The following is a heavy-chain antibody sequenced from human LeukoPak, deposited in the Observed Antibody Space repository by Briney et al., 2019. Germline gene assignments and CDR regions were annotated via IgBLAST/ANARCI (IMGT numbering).Heavy chain of an antibody. V-gene: IGHV3-30*04. J-gene: IGHJ4*02. D-gene: IGHD6-19*01. Sequence: GGSLRLSCAASGFTFSSYAMHWVRQAPGKGLEWVAVISYDGSNKYYADSVKGRFTISRDNSKNTLYLQMNSLRAEDTAVYYCARDYSSGWQLYYFDYWGQGTLVTVSS. CDR3: ARDYSSGWQLYYFDY. CDR2: ISYDGSNK. CDR1: GFTFSSYA.